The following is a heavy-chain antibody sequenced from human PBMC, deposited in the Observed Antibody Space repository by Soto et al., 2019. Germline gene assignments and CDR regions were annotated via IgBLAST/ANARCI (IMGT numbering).Heavy chain of an antibody. V-gene: IGHV3-30*18. J-gene: IGHJ4*02. CDR1: GFTFSSYG. CDR2: ISYDGSNK. D-gene: IGHD3-22*01. CDR3: AKEVTMIVVD. Sequence: QVQLVESGGGVVQPGRSLRLSCEASGFTFSSYGMHWVRQAPGKGLEWVAVISYDGSNKYYADSVKGRFTISRDNSKNTLYLQMNSLRAEDTAVYYCAKEVTMIVVDWGQGTLVTVSS.